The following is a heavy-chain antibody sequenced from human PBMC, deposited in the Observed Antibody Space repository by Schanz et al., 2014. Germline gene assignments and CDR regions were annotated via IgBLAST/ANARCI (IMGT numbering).Heavy chain of an antibody. V-gene: IGHV3-43*01. Sequence: DVQLVESGGGLVQPGGSLRLSCAASGFTFDDYTMHWVRQAPGKGLEWVSLITWDGGITYYADSLKGRFTISRDNSKNSLYLQMNSLRTEDTALYYCAKGAVEMSTGLGGSWGQGTLVTVSS. CDR3: AKGAVEMSTGLGGS. J-gene: IGHJ5*02. CDR2: ITWDGGIT. D-gene: IGHD3-16*01. CDR1: GFTFDDYT.